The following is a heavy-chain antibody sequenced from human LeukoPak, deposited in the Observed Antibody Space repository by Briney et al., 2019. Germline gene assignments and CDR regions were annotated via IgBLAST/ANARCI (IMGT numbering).Heavy chain of an antibody. CDR2: ISSSSSSI. J-gene: IGHJ4*02. D-gene: IGHD6-6*01. V-gene: IGHV3-48*01. CDR1: GFAFSSYS. CDR3: ATESSRSSAF. Sequence: GSLRLSCAASGFAFSSYSMKWVRQAPGKGLEWVSQISSSSSSISYADSVKGRFTISRDNGKNSLYLQMNSLRAEDTAVYYCATESSRSSAFWGQGTLVTVSS.